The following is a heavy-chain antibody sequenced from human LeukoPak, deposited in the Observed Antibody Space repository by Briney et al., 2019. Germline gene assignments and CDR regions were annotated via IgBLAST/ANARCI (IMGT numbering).Heavy chain of an antibody. D-gene: IGHD2-15*01. J-gene: IGHJ4*02. Sequence: SETLSLTCIVSDVSVTTRDSYWGWIRQPPGKGLEWIGSAYYSGSTYDNPSLKSRLSISVDTSKNQFSLRLSPVTAADTAVYYCARGYRVAATLGYWGQGTLVTVSS. V-gene: IGHV4-39*07. CDR2: AYYSGST. CDR1: DVSVTTRDSY. CDR3: ARGYRVAATLGY.